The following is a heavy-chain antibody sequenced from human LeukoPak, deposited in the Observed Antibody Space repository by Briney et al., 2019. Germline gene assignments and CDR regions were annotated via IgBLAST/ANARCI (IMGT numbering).Heavy chain of an antibody. CDR1: GYTFTSYG. V-gene: IGHV1-18*01. CDR3: ARDPTRGYSGSYFFDY. J-gene: IGHJ4*02. Sequence: ASVKVSCKASGYTFTSYGISWVRQAPGQGLEWMGWISAYNGNTNYAQKLQGRVTMTTDTSTSTAYKELRSLRSDDTAVYYCARDPTRGYSGSYFFDYWGLGTLVTVSS. D-gene: IGHD1-26*01. CDR2: ISAYNGNT.